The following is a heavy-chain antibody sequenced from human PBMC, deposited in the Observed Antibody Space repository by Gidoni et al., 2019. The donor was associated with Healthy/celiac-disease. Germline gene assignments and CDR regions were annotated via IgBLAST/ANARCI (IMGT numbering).Heavy chain of an antibody. V-gene: IGHV3-30*18. Sequence: QVQLVESGGGVVQPGRSLRLSCAASGFTFSRYGMHWVRQAPGTGLGWVAVISYDGSNKYYADSVKGRFTISRDNSKNTLYLQMNSLRAEDTAVYYCANTRGYYYDSSGYEDWGQGTLVTVSS. D-gene: IGHD3-22*01. J-gene: IGHJ4*02. CDR1: GFTFSRYG. CDR2: ISYDGSNK. CDR3: ANTRGYYYDSSGYED.